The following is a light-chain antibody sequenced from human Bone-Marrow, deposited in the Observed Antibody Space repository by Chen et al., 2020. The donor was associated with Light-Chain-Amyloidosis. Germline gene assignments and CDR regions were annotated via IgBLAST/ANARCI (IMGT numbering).Light chain of an antibody. CDR2: RDT. V-gene: IGLV3-25*03. J-gene: IGLJ2*01. CDR3: RAQNSGGTYEVR. Sequence: SYELTQPPSVSVSPGQTARITCSGDDLPTRYAYWYQQKPGQAPVLVIHRDTAMPSGISWRFSGPRSGPTAALTSSGVRSEDGADCHSRAQNSGGTYEVRFGGGTKLT. CDR1: DLPTRY.